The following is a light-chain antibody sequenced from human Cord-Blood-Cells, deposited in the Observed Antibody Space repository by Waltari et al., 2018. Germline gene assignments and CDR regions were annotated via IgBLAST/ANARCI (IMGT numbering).Light chain of an antibody. V-gene: IGLV2-11*01. CDR3: CSYAGSYTWV. CDR2: DVS. J-gene: IGLJ3*02. Sequence: PLTRLPPLPGPLDRPVPIPCPGTGGDVGGYTYVSWYQQHPGKAPKPMIYDVSKRPSGVPDRFSGSKSGNTASLTISGLQAEDEADYYCCSYAGSYTWVFGGGTKLTVL. CDR1: GGDVGGYTY.